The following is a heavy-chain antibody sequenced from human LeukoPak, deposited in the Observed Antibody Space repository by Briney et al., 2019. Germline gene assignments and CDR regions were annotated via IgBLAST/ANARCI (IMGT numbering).Heavy chain of an antibody. Sequence: SVKVSCKASGGTFSSYAISWVRQAPGQGLEWMGRIIPILGIANYAQKFQGRVTITADKSTSTAYMELSSLRSEDTAVYYCARGSELERLTGPTKFDPWGQGTLVTVSS. CDR1: GGTFSSYA. CDR3: ARGSELERLTGPTKFDP. V-gene: IGHV1-69*04. D-gene: IGHD1-1*01. J-gene: IGHJ5*02. CDR2: IIPILGIA.